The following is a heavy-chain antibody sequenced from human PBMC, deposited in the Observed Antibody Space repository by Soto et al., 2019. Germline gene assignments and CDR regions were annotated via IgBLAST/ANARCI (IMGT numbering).Heavy chain of an antibody. CDR1: NGSISRSSYY. CDR2: TFYSGGT. D-gene: IGHD2-15*01. V-gene: IGHV4-39*01. J-gene: IGHJ4*02. Sequence: QLQLQESGPGLLKSSETLSLTCTVSNGSISRSSYYWAWIREPPGRGLEWIGSTFYSGGTYHNPSPKSRATMSKDTFKYQFSLSLSSVTAGDTAVYYCGSQVVSSRHFDSWGQGALVTVSS. CDR3: GSQVVSSRHFDS.